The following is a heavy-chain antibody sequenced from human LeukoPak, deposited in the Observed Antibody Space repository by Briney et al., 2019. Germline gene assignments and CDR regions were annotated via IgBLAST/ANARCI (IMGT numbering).Heavy chain of an antibody. J-gene: IGHJ4*02. CDR1: GGSISSYY. Sequence: KPSETLSLTCTVSGGSISSYYWSWIRQPPGKGLEWIGYIYYSGSTNYNPSLKSRVTISVDTSKNQFSLKLSSVTAADTAVYYCARALRGYSYGYIFDYWGQGTLVTVSS. CDR2: IYYSGST. CDR3: ARALRGYSYGYIFDY. D-gene: IGHD5-18*01. V-gene: IGHV4-59*01.